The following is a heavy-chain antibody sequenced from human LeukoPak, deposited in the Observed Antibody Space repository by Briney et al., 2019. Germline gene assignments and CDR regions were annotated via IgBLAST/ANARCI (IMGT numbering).Heavy chain of an antibody. J-gene: IGHJ6*03. D-gene: IGHD2-2*01. CDR3: AKGCSSTSCPSYYYYYYMDV. V-gene: IGHV3-30*02. CDR2: IRYDGSNK. CDR1: GFIFSSYG. Sequence: GGSLRLSCAVSGFIFSSYGMHWVRQAPGKGLEWVAFIRYDGSNKYYADSVKGRFTISRDNSKNTLYLQMNSLRGEDTAVYYCAKGCSSTSCPSYYYYYYMDVWGKGTTVTVSS.